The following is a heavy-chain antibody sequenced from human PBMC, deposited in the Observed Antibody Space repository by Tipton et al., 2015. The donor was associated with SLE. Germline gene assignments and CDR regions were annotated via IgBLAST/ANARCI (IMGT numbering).Heavy chain of an antibody. CDR3: AKDDRPAAAAAAWYFDY. V-gene: IGHV3-23*03. J-gene: IGHJ4*02. D-gene: IGHD6-13*01. CDR2: IYSGGRK. CDR1: GFTFSSYA. Sequence: SLRLSCVASGFTFSSYAMSWVRQAPGKGLEWVSVIYSGGRKHYVDSVKGRFTVSRDNSKNTLYLQMNSLRAEDTAVYYCAKDDRPAAAAAAWYFDYWGQGTLVTVSS.